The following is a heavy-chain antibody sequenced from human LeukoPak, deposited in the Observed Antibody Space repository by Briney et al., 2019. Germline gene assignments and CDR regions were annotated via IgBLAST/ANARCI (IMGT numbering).Heavy chain of an antibody. CDR1: GFTFSSYS. CDR2: ISSSSSYI. J-gene: IGHJ2*01. D-gene: IGHD3-16*01. CDR3: ATPKGGPYWYFDL. V-gene: IGHV3-21*01. Sequence: GGSLRLSCAASGFTFSSYSMNWVRQAPGKGLEWVSSISSSSSYIYYADSVKGRFTISRDNAKNSLYLQMNSLRAEDTAVYYCATPKGGPYWYFDLWGRGTLVTVSS.